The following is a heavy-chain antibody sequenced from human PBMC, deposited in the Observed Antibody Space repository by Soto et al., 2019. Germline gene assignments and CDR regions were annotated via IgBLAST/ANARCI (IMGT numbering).Heavy chain of an antibody. CDR1: GYTFTGYY. CDR2: INPNSGGT. J-gene: IGHJ5*02. CDR3: ARGSSGVVPAARAIWFDP. Sequence: ASVKVSCKASGYTFTGYYMHWVRQAPGQGLEWMGWINPNSGGTNYAQKFQGWVTMTRDTSINTAYMELSRLRSDDTAVYYCARGSSGVVPAARAIWFDPWGQGTLVTVSS. V-gene: IGHV1-2*04. D-gene: IGHD2-2*01.